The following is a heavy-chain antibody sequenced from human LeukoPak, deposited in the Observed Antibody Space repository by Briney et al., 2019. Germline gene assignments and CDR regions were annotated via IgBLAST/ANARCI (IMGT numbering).Heavy chain of an antibody. V-gene: IGHV4-30-2*01. D-gene: IGHD6-13*01. CDR3: ARIGSSSHPEPANWFDP. Sequence: PSQTLSLTCTVSGGSISSGGYYWSWIRQPPGKGLEWIGYIYHSGSTYYNPSLKSRVTISVDRSKNQFSLKLSSVTAADTAVYYCARIGSSSHPEPANWFDPWGQGTLVTVSS. J-gene: IGHJ5*02. CDR2: IYHSGST. CDR1: GGSISSGGYY.